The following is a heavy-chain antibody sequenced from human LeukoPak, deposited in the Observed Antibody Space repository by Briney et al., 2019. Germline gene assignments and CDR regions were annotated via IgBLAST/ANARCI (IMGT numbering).Heavy chain of an antibody. J-gene: IGHJ4*02. CDR3: TRDSPYVDTAMLTDY. CDR2: IRSKAYGGTT. V-gene: IGHV3-49*03. D-gene: IGHD5-18*01. Sequence: GGSLRLSCTASGFTFGEYAMSWFRQAPGKGLEWVGFIRSKAYGGTTEYAASVKGRFTISRDDSKSIAYLQMNSLKTEDTAVYYCTRDSPYVDTAMLTDYWGQGTLVTVSS. CDR1: GFTFGEYA.